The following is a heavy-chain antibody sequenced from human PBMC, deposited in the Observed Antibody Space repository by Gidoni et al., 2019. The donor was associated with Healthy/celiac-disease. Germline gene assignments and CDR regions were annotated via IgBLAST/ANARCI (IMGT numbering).Heavy chain of an antibody. CDR3: AKSDYGDYGPFGY. CDR1: GFTFSSYA. J-gene: IGHJ4*02. CDR2: ISGSGGST. V-gene: IGHV3-23*01. Sequence: EVQLLESGGGLVQPGGSLRLSCAASGFTFSSYAMSWVRQAPGKGLEWVAAISGSGGSTYYADSVKGRFTISRDNSKNTLYRQMNSLRAEDTAVYYCAKSDYGDYGPFGYWGQGTLVTVSS. D-gene: IGHD4-17*01.